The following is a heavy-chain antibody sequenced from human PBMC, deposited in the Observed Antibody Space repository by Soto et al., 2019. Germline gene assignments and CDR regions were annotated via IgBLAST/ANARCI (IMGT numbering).Heavy chain of an antibody. V-gene: IGHV3-23*01. CDR3: AKDDELGLSTY. Sequence: HPGGSLRLSCAASGFTFSSYALSWVRQAPGKGLEWVSAISGSGGSTYYADSVKGRFTISRDNSKNTLYLQMNSLRAEDTAVYYCAKDDELGLSTYWGQGTLVTVSS. CDR1: GFTFSSYA. J-gene: IGHJ4*02. CDR2: ISGSGGST. D-gene: IGHD1-7*01.